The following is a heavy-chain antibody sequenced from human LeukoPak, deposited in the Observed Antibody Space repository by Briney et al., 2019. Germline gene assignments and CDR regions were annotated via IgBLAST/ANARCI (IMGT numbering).Heavy chain of an antibody. CDR1: GYTFTSYG. CDR2: ISAYNGNT. CDR3: ARSLGHYYGSGSYWYWFDP. V-gene: IGHV1-18*04. D-gene: IGHD3-10*01. J-gene: IGHJ5*02. Sequence: ASVKVFCKASGYTFTSYGISWVRQAPGQGLEWMGWISAYNGNTNYAQKLQGRVTMTTDTSTSTAYMELRSLRSDDTAVYYCARSLGHYYGSGSYWYWFDPWGQGTLVTVSS.